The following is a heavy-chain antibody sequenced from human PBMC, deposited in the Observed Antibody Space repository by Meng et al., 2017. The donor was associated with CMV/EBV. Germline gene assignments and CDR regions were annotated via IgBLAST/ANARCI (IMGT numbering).Heavy chain of an antibody. CDR2: INPSGGST. D-gene: IGHD4-23*01. CDR3: ANAVVRYNWFDP. V-gene: IGHV1-46*01. Sequence: ASVKVSCKASGYTFTSYYMHWVRQAPGQGLEWMGIINPSGGSTSYAQKFQGRVTMTRDTSTSTAYMELSSLRSEDTAVYYCANAVVRYNWFDPWGQGTLVTVSS. J-gene: IGHJ5*02. CDR1: GYTFTSYY.